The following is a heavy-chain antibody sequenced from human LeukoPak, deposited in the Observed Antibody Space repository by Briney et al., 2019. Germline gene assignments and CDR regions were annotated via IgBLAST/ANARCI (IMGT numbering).Heavy chain of an antibody. CDR1: GFTFSYYG. D-gene: IGHD3-22*01. V-gene: IGHV3-48*01. J-gene: IGHJ4*02. CDR2: ISSNSRTV. Sequence: GGSLRLSCVVSGFTFSYYGMNWVRQAPGKGLVWVSYISSNSRTVEYADSVQGRFTISRDNAKNSLYLQMNSLRAEDTAVYYCAKSRRGDYYDSSGHWGQGTLVTVSS. CDR3: AKSRRGDYYDSSGH.